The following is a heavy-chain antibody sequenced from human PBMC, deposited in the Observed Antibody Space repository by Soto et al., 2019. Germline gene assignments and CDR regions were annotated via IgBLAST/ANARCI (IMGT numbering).Heavy chain of an antibody. CDR1: GYTFTIYW. D-gene: IGHD4-17*01. CDR3: ARPANTVADHFDL. CDR2: IYPSDSDT. J-gene: IGHJ4*02. V-gene: IGHV5-51*01. Sequence: GESLDISCQVSGYTFTIYWIGWVRQMPGKGLEWMGIIYPSDSDTRYSPSFQGQVTISADQSINTAYLQWDSLKASDTAIYYCARPANTVADHFDLWGQGTPVTVSS.